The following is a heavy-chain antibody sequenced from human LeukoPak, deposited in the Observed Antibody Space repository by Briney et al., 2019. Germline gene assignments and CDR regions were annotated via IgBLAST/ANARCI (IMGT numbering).Heavy chain of an antibody. CDR2: INHSGST. Sequence: SETLSLTCAVYGGSFSGYYWSWIRQPPGKGLEWIGEINHSGSTNYNPSLKGRVTISVDTSKNQFSLKLSSVTAADTAVYYCARGRKQLHPWGQGTLVTVSS. D-gene: IGHD6-6*01. CDR3: ARGRKQLHP. CDR1: GGSFSGYY. V-gene: IGHV4-34*01. J-gene: IGHJ5*02.